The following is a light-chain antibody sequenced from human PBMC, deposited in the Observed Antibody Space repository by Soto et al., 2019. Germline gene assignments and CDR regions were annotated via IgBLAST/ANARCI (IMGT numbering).Light chain of an antibody. CDR2: AAS. Sequence: AIQLTQSPSSLYASVGDRVTITCRASQAIRTALGWYQQKPGKVPKLLIYAASILQSGVPSRFIGSGSGTDFTLTSSSLPPEDFQTYYSLLDFRYFWAFGQGTKVDIK. J-gene: IGKJ1*01. V-gene: IGKV1-6*01. CDR3: LLDFRYFWA. CDR1: QAIRTA.